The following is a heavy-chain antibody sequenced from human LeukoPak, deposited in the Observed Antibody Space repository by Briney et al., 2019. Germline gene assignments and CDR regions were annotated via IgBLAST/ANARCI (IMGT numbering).Heavy chain of an antibody. CDR1: GGSISSSSYY. CDR2: IYYSGST. D-gene: IGHD3-22*01. V-gene: IGHV4-39*01. J-gene: IGHJ4*02. CDR3: ARHGYYDSSGYLGDY. Sequence: SETPSLTCTVSGGSISSSSYYWGWIRQPPGKGLEWIGSIYYSGSTYYNPSLKSRVTISVDTSKNQFSLKLISVTAADTAVYFCARHGYYDSSGYLGDYWGQGTLVTVSS.